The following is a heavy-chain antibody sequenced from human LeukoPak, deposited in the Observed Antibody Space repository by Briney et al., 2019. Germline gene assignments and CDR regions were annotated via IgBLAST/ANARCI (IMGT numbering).Heavy chain of an antibody. CDR3: ARFSSGCSTSSCYLTY. J-gene: IGHJ4*02. Sequence: SETLSLTCSVSGGSLSSHYWSWIRQPPGKGLELIGHIHDTGSTFYNPSLRGRVTISLDTSNNQFSLKLTSMTAADTAMYYCARFSSGCSTSSCYLTYWGQGTLVTVP. CDR1: GGSLSSHY. D-gene: IGHD2-2*01. CDR2: IHDTGST. V-gene: IGHV4-59*11.